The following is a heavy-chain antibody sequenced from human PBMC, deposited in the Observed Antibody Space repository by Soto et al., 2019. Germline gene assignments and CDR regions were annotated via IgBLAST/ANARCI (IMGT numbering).Heavy chain of an antibody. CDR3: ARDALLDHYYYYGMDV. D-gene: IGHD3-9*01. J-gene: IGHJ6*02. CDR1: GFTFSSYW. V-gene: IGHV3-7*03. Sequence: PGGSLRLSCAASGFTFSSYWMSWVRQAPGKGLEWVANIKQDGSEKYYVDSVKGRFTISRDNAKNSLYLQMNSLRAEDTAVYYCARDALLDHYYYYGMDVWRQGTTVTVSS. CDR2: IKQDGSEK.